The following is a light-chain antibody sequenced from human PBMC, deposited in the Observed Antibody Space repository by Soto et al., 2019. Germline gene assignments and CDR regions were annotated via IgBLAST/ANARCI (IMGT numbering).Light chain of an antibody. CDR1: MRDVGAYNL. V-gene: IGLV2-14*01. Sequence: QSALTQPASVSGSPGQSITISCAGTMRDVGAYNLVSWYQQHPGRAPQLIIYEVRNRPSGISFRFSGSKSGNTASLTISGLQADDEADYYCQSYDSNLRGSVFGGGTKLTVL. CDR3: QSYDSNLRGSV. J-gene: IGLJ3*02. CDR2: EVR.